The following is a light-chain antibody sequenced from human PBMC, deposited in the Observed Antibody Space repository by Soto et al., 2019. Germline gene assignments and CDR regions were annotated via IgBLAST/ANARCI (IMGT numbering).Light chain of an antibody. Sequence: QSVLTQPPSVSGAPGQRVTISCTGSSSNIGAGYDVHWYQQLPGTAPKLIIYGNNNRPSGVPDRFSGSTSGTSASLAITGLQAEDEADYYCQSYDTSLSVPHWVFGGGTKLTVL. CDR1: SSNIGAGYD. CDR3: QSYDTSLSVPHWV. CDR2: GNN. J-gene: IGLJ3*02. V-gene: IGLV1-40*01.